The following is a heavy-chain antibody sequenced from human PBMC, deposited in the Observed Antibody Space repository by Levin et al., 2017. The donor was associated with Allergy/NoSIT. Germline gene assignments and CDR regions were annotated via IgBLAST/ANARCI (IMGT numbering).Heavy chain of an antibody. CDR3: AKTLRFSSNWDGQLDY. Sequence: GGSLRLSCAVSGFTFSTYGMHWVRQAPGKGLEWVAVISYDGRNKYYTDSVKGRFSISRDNSKSTLYLEMNSLRAEDTAVYYCAKTLRFSSNWDGQLDYWGQGSLVTVSS. CDR2: ISYDGRNK. CDR1: GFTFSTYG. J-gene: IGHJ4*02. V-gene: IGHV3-30*18. D-gene: IGHD1-1*01.